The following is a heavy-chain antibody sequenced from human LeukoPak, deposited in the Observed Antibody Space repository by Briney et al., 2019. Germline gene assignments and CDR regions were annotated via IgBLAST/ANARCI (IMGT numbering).Heavy chain of an antibody. CDR3: ATEYCRGGSCYSGGIDY. V-gene: IGHV1-2*02. CDR1: GYTFTGYY. D-gene: IGHD2-15*01. Sequence: ASVKVSCKASGYTFTGYYMHWVRQAPGQGLEWMGWINPNSGGTHHAQRFQGRVTMTRDTSISAAYMELSRLRSDDTAVYYCATEYCRGGSCYSGGIDYWGQGTLVTVSS. J-gene: IGHJ4*02. CDR2: INPNSGGT.